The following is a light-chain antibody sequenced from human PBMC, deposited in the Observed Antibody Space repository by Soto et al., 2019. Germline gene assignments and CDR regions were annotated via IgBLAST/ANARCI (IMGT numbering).Light chain of an antibody. J-gene: IGLJ2*01. CDR3: QSYDRNNVNVV. CDR2: EDN. CDR1: SGSLGSDY. Sequence: NFMLTQPHSVPASPGKTFPISCTGSSGSLGSDYVQWVQQRPGSAPTTVIFEDNQRPSGVSDRFSGSVDSSSNSASLTISGLQTEDEADYYCQSYDRNNVNVVFGGGTKVTVL. V-gene: IGLV6-57*02.